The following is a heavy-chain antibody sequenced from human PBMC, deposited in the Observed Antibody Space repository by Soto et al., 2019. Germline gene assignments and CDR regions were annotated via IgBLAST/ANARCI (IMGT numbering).Heavy chain of an antibody. D-gene: IGHD1-26*01. CDR2: TYYRSRWYD. Sequence: SQTLSLTCAISGDSVSSNTAGWNWIRQSPSRGLEWLGRTYYRSRWYDDYAVSVKSRITINPDTSKNQFSLRMNSVTPEDTAVYYCARDLVRIDVWGQGTTVTGSS. V-gene: IGHV6-1*01. CDR1: GDSVSSNTAG. CDR3: ARDLVRIDV. J-gene: IGHJ6*02.